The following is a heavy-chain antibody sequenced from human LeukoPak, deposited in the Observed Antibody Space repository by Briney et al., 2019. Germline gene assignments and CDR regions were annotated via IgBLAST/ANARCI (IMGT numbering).Heavy chain of an antibody. D-gene: IGHD3-22*01. CDR2: ISYDGSNK. CDR1: GFTFSSYA. V-gene: IGHV3-30-3*01. J-gene: IGHJ4*02. Sequence: GRSLRLSCAASGFTFSSYAMHWVRQTPGKGLEWVAGISYDGSNKYYADSVKSRFTISRDNYTKTLYLKMNSLRDEDTAVYYCASYDSSGAKAGFPSSYFDYWGQGTLVTVSS. CDR3: ASYDSSGAKAGFPSSYFDY.